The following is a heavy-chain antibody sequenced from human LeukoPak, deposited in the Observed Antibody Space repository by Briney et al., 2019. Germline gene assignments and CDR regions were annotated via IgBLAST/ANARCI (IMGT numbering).Heavy chain of an antibody. CDR1: GGSFSGYY. D-gene: IGHD5-18*01. CDR3: ARADQYSYGYFDY. CDR2: INHSGST. V-gene: IGHV4-34*01. Sequence: PSETLSLTCAVYGGSFSGYYWSWIRQPPGKGLEWIGEINHSGSTNYNPSLKSRVTISVDTSKNQISLKLSSVTAADTAVYYCARADQYSYGYFDYWGQGTLVTVSS. J-gene: IGHJ4*02.